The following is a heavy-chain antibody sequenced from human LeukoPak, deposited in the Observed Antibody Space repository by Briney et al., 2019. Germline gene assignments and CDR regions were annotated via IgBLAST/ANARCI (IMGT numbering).Heavy chain of an antibody. J-gene: IGHJ6*03. Sequence: SETLSLPCTVSGGSISSYYWSWIRQPPGKGLEWIGYIYYSGSTNYNPSLKSRVTISVDTSKNQFSLKLSSVTAADTAVYYCARARGYYYYYYMDVWGKGTTVTVSS. CDR1: GGSISSYY. CDR3: ARARGYYYYYYMDV. CDR2: IYYSGST. V-gene: IGHV4-59*01.